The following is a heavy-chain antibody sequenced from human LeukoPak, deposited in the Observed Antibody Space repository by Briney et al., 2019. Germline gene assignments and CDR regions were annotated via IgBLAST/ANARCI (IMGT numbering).Heavy chain of an antibody. CDR1: GFTFSSYW. V-gene: IGHV3-7*02. D-gene: IGHD1-26*01. CDR2: IKEDGSEK. Sequence: PGGSLRLSCAASGFTFSSYWMSWVRQAPGKGLERVANIKEDGSEKYYVDSVKGRFTISRDNAKNSLYLQMNSLRAEDTAVYYCARLMGERSLFDYWGQGVLVTVSS. J-gene: IGHJ4*02. CDR3: ARLMGERSLFDY.